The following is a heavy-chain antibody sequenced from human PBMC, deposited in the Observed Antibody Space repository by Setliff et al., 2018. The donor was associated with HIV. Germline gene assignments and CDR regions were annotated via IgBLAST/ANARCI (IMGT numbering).Heavy chain of an antibody. J-gene: IGHJ6*03. CDR3: TRDYPFDWNSVMDV. CDR2: IYSGGST. Sequence: PGGSLRLSCAASGFTFSNYAMTWVRQAPGKGLEWVSVIYSGGSTYYADSVKGRFTISRDNSKNTLYLQMNSLRAEDTAVYYCTRDYPFDWNSVMDVWGKGTTVTVS. V-gene: IGHV3-66*01. CDR1: GFTFSNYA. D-gene: IGHD1-7*01.